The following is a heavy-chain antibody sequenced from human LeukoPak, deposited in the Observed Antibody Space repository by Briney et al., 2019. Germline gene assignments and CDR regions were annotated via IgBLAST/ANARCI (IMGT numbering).Heavy chain of an antibody. CDR3: ARGRYDSSGYYD. J-gene: IGHJ4*02. D-gene: IGHD3-22*01. Sequence: ASVKVSCKASGYTFTSYAMHWVRQAPGQRLEWMGWTNAGNGNTKYSQKFQGRVTITRDTSASTAYMELSSLRSEDTAVYYCARGRYDSSGYYDWGQGTLVTVSS. CDR1: GYTFTSYA. CDR2: TNAGNGNT. V-gene: IGHV1-3*01.